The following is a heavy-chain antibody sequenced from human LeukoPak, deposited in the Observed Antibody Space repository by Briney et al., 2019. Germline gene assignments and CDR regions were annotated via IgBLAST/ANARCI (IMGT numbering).Heavy chain of an antibody. D-gene: IGHD5-24*01. CDR2: ITWNSDSR. CDR3: AKDRGGGGFNFFDS. Sequence: GGSLRLSCAASRFNFDGYAMHWVRQAPGKGLEWVSRITWNSDSRAYADSVKGRFTISRDNAKSSLYLQMNSLKTEDTALYYCAKDRGGGGFNFFDSWGQGTLVTVSS. CDR1: RFNFDGYA. J-gene: IGHJ4*02. V-gene: IGHV3-9*01.